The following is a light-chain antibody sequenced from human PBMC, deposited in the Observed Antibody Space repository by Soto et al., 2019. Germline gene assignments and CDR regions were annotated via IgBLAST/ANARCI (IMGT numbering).Light chain of an antibody. CDR3: QQWKDWPLT. J-gene: IGKJ4*01. CDR2: GAS. CDR1: QSVSRN. V-gene: IGKV3-15*01. Sequence: EIVLPQSTGTLSLSPGESATLSCRASQSVSRNLAWYTQTTGQAPRLLIYGASTRATGIPARVSGSGSGTEFTLTISSLQSEEGAVDYGQQWKDWPLTFGGGTKVDIK.